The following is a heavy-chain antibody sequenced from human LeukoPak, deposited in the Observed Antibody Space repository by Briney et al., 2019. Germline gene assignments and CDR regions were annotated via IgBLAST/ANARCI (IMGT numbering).Heavy chain of an antibody. J-gene: IGHJ4*02. V-gene: IGHV3-30*18. CDR2: ISYDGSNK. Sequence: GGSLRLSCAASGFTFSSYGVHWVRQAPGKGLEWVAVISYDGSNKYYADSVKGRFTISRDNSKNTLYLQMNSLRAEDTAVYYCAKRGLDYWGQGTLVTVSS. CDR1: GFTFSSYG. CDR3: AKRGLDY.